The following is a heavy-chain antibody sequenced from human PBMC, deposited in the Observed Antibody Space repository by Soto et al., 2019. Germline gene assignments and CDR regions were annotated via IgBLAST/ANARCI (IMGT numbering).Heavy chain of an antibody. CDR3: ARDHSTWRGYSYDPDAFDI. Sequence: ASVKVSCKASGYTFTSYGISWVRQAPGQGLEWMGWISAYNGNTNYAQKLQGRVTMTTDTSTSTAYMELRSLRSDDTAVYYCARDHSTWRGYSYDPDAFDIWGQGTMVTVSS. V-gene: IGHV1-18*01. CDR1: GYTFTSYG. D-gene: IGHD5-18*01. CDR2: ISAYNGNT. J-gene: IGHJ3*02.